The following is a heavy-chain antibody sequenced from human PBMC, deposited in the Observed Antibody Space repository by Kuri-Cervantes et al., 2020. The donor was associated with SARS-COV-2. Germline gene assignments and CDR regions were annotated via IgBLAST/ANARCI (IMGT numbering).Heavy chain of an antibody. CDR2: IYYSGST. V-gene: IGHV4-59*08. CDR1: GGSISSYY. CDR3: ARSPNDIYRLYYFDY. Sequence: GSLRLSCTVSGGSISSYYWSWIRQPPGKGLEWIGYIYYSGSTNYNPSLKSRVTISVDTSKNQFSLKLSSVTAADTAVYYCARSPNDIYRLYYFDYWGQGALVTVSS. D-gene: IGHD3-16*02. J-gene: IGHJ4*02.